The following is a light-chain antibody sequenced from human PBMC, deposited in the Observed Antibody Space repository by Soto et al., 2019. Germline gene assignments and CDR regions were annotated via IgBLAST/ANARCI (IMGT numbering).Light chain of an antibody. J-gene: IGKJ1*01. V-gene: IGKV1-8*01. CDR1: QGISSY. CDR3: QQYYSYPRT. Sequence: AIRMTQSPSSFSASTGDRVTITCRASQGISSYLAWYQQKSGKAPKLLIYAASTLQSGVPSRFSGSGSGTDFTLTISCLQSEDFATYYCQQYYSYPRTFCQGTKVEIK. CDR2: AAS.